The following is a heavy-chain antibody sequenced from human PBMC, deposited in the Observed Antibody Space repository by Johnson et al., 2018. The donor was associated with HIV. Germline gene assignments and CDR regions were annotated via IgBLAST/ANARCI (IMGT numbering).Heavy chain of an antibody. CDR1: GFTVSSNY. J-gene: IGHJ3*02. Sequence: QMQLVESGGGLVQPGGSLRLSCAASGFTVSSNYMSWVRQAPGKGLEWVAFIRYDGSNKYYADSVKGRFTISRDNSKNTLYLQMNSLRAEDTAVYYCAKAHGFGEFMIAFDIWGQGTMVTVSS. CDR3: AKAHGFGEFMIAFDI. CDR2: IRYDGSNK. V-gene: IGHV3-30*02. D-gene: IGHD3-10*01.